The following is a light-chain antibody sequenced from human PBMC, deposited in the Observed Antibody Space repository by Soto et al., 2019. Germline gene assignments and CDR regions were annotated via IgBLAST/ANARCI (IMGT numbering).Light chain of an antibody. CDR1: QSISTK. CDR3: QEYNDWRLIT. CDR2: GAS. Sequence: IVMTQSPATLSVSPGGRATLSCRASQSISTKLAWYQQKPGQAPRLLIYGASTRAPGIPVRFSGSGSGTEFTLTITSLQSEDFAVYYCQEYNDWRLITFGGGTKVEIK. J-gene: IGKJ4*01. V-gene: IGKV3-15*01.